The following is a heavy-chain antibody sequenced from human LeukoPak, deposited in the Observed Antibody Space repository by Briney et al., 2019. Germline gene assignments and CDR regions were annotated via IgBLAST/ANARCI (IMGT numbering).Heavy chain of an antibody. J-gene: IGHJ3*02. CDR2: IYPGDSDT. V-gene: IGHV5-51*01. D-gene: IGHD4-23*01. CDR1: GYSFTNYW. CDR3: ARPRGYGGKYDAFDI. Sequence: GESLKISCKGSGYSFTNYWIGWVRQMPGKGLEWMGIIYPGDSDTRCSPSFQGQVTISADKSSSTAYVQWSSLKASDTAMYYCARPRGYGGKYDAFDIWGQGTMVTVSS.